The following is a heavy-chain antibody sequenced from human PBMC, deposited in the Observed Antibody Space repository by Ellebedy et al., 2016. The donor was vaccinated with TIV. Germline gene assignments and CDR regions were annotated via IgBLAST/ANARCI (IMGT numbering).Heavy chain of an antibody. CDR1: GFTFSSYW. V-gene: IGHV3-74*01. D-gene: IGHD2-2*03. J-gene: IGHJ6*02. CDR2: INSDESST. CDR3: AGEWMRGMDV. Sequence: GGSLRLXCAASGFTFSSYWMHWVRQAPGKGLEWVSRINSDESSTSYADSVKGRFTISRDNAKNTLYLQMNSLRAEDTAVYYCAGEWMRGMDVWGHGTTVTVSS.